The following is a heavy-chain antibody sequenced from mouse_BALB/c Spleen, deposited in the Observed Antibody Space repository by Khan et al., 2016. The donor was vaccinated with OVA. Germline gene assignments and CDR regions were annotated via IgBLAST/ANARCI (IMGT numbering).Heavy chain of an antibody. J-gene: IGHJ3*01. CDR3: AREGAYYRSDGWFSY. Sequence: QVQLQQSGAELARPGASVKMSCKASGYTFTTYTMHWVKQRPGQGLEWIGYINPSNGYTNYNQKFKDKSTLTADKSSSTAYMQLSSLTSDYSAVYYCAREGAYYRSDGWFSYWGQGTLVTVCA. CDR1: GYTFTTYT. V-gene: IGHV1-4*01. CDR2: INPSNGYT. D-gene: IGHD2-14*01.